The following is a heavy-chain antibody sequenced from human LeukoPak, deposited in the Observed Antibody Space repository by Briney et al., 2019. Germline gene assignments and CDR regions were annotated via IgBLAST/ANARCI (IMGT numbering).Heavy chain of an antibody. CDR3: AKGGDGYSSIDFDY. CDR1: GFTFSSYS. D-gene: IGHD5-24*01. J-gene: IGHJ4*02. V-gene: IGHV3-30*02. Sequence: GGSLRLSCAASGFTFSSYSMNWVRQAPGKGLEWVAFIRYDGSNKYYADSVKGRFTISRDNSKNTLYLQMNSLRAEDTAVYYCAKGGDGYSSIDFDYWGQGTLVTVSS. CDR2: IRYDGSNK.